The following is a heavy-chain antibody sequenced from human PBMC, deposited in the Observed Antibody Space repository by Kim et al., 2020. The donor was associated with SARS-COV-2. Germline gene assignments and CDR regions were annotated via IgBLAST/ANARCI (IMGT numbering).Heavy chain of an antibody. J-gene: IGHJ4*01. CDR2: VFSSGNT. Sequence: SETLSLTCTVSGGSISDYYWGWIRQPPGKGLEWLGHVFSSGNTKYNTSLKSRVTISVDISKNQFSLSLNSVTAADTAQYYCARELHYYDTSGPVFDYWG. CDR3: ARELHYYDTSGPVFDY. D-gene: IGHD3-22*01. V-gene: IGHV4-59*01. CDR1: GGSISDYY.